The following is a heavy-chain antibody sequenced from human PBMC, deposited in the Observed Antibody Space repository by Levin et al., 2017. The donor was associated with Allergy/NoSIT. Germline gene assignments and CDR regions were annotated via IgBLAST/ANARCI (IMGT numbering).Heavy chain of an antibody. V-gene: IGHV3-74*01. J-gene: IGHJ4*02. CDR3: ARGGCSSTSCLDY. Sequence: SLLLSFSSSFFPFLLSSLHWVRQAPGKGLVWVSRITLDVTDTYYADSVKGRFTISRAHAENTLFLQMNSLRAEDTAIYYCARGGCSSTSCLDYWGQGILVTVSS. CDR2: ITLDVTDT. CDR1: FFPFLLSS. D-gene: IGHD2-2*01.